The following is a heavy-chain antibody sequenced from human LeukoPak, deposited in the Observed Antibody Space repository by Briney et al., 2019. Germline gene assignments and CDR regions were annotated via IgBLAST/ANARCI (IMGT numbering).Heavy chain of an antibody. Sequence: GGSLRLSCVASGFTLSSYWMSWVRQAPGKGQEWVASIKQDGSEKYYVDSVKGRFTISRDNAKNSLYLQMNSLRAEDTAVYYCERDYGAWGQGTLVTVSP. D-gene: IGHD4/OR15-4a*01. J-gene: IGHJ5*02. V-gene: IGHV3-7*05. CDR3: ERDYGA. CDR2: IKQDGSEK. CDR1: GFTLSSYW.